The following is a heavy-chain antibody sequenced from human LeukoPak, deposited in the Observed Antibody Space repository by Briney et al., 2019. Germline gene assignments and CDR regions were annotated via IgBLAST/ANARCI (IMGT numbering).Heavy chain of an antibody. CDR2: INPNSGGT. CDR1: GYAFTGYY. D-gene: IGHD3-22*01. V-gene: IGHV1-2*02. J-gene: IGHJ3*02. CDR3: ALFLDDSCSYYFILGAFDI. Sequence: AASVKVSCTASGYAFTGYYMHWVRQAPGQGLEWMGWINPNSGGTNYAQKFQGRVTMTRDTSISTAYMELSRLRSDDTHFYNRALFLDDSCSYYFILGAFDIWGLGTMVTVSS.